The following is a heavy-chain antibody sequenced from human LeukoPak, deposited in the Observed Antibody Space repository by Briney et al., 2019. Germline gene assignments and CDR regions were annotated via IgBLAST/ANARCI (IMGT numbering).Heavy chain of an antibody. J-gene: IGHJ4*02. CDR3: ARDRGYCSGGSCYTVD. V-gene: IGHV1-69*04. CDR2: IIPILGIA. Sequence: GSSVKVSCKASGGTFSSYTISWVRQAPGQGLEWMGRIIPILGIANYAQKFQGRVTITADKSTSTAYMELSSLRSEDTAMYYCARDRGYCSGGSCYTVDWGQGTLVTVSS. D-gene: IGHD2-15*01. CDR1: GGTFSSYT.